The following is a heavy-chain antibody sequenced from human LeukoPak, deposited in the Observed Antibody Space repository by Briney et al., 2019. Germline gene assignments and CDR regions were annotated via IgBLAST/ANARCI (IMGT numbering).Heavy chain of an antibody. Sequence: GGSLRLSCAASGFTFSSYWMSWVRQAPGKGLEWVANIKQDGSEKYYVDSVKGRFTISRDNAKNSLYLQMNSLRAEDTAVYHCARGGDTAMVPYFDYWGQGTLVTVSS. J-gene: IGHJ4*02. CDR2: IKQDGSEK. CDR1: GFTFSSYW. V-gene: IGHV3-7*01. D-gene: IGHD5-18*01. CDR3: ARGGDTAMVPYFDY.